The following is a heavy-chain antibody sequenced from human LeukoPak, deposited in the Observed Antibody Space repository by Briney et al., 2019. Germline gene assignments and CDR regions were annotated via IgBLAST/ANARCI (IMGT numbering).Heavy chain of an antibody. CDR1: GGSISSYY. D-gene: IGHD2-15*01. CDR3: ARGGRRYYFDY. CDR2: IYYSGST. V-gene: IGHV4-59*01. Sequence: SETLSLTCTVSGGSISSYYWSWIRQPPGKGLEWIGYIYYSGSTNYNPSLTSRVTISVDTSKNQFSLKLSSVTAADTAVYYCARGGRRYYFDYWGQGTLVTVSS. J-gene: IGHJ4*02.